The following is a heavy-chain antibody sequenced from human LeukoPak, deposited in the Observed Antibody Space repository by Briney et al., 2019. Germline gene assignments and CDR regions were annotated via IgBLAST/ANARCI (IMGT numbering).Heavy chain of an antibody. D-gene: IGHD2-15*01. Sequence: SETLSLTCAVYGGSVSGYFWSWVRQPPGKGLGWIGEINHGGTTNYKPSLKSRVTITLDTSKNQFSLRLSSVTAADTAVYYCATGDKKGIYFDYWGQGTLVTVSS. J-gene: IGHJ4*02. CDR3: ATGDKKGIYFDY. V-gene: IGHV4-34*01. CDR1: GGSVSGYF. CDR2: INHGGTT.